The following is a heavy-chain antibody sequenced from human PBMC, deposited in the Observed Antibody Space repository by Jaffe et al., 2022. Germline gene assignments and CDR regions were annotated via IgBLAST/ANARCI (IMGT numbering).Heavy chain of an antibody. J-gene: IGHJ6*03. D-gene: IGHD2-15*01. CDR2: ISSSGSTI. Sequence: EVQLVESGGGLVQPGGSLRLSCAASGFTFSSYEMNWVRQAPGKGLEWVSYISSSGSTIYYADSVKGRFTISRDNAKNSLYLQMNSLRAEDTAVYYCARRYPRWYTGFPYYYYMDVWGKGTTVTVSS. V-gene: IGHV3-48*03. CDR3: ARRYPRWYTGFPYYYYMDV. CDR1: GFTFSSYE.